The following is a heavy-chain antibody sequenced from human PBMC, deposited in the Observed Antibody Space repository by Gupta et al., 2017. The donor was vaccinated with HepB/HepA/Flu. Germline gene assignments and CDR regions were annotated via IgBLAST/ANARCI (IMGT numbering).Heavy chain of an antibody. CDR1: GFTFSSYS. V-gene: IGHV3-21*01. CDR3: ARVGYYDSSGYRAFDI. Sequence: EVQLVESGGGLVKPGGSLRLSCAASGFTFSSYSMNWVRPTPGKGLEWVSSISSSSSYIYYADSVKGRFTISRDNAKNSLYLQMNSLRAEDTAVYYCARVGYYDSSGYRAFDIWGQGTMVTVSS. CDR2: ISSSSSYI. D-gene: IGHD3-22*01. J-gene: IGHJ3*02.